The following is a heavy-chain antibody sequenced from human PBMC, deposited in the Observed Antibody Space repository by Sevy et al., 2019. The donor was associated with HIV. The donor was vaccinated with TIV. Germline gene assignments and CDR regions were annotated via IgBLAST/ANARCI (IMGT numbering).Heavy chain of an antibody. Sequence: SETLSLTCTVSGGSITSLYWNWIRQPPGKGLEWIANIYYNGHLNYNPPLKSRVTLSLDTSKNQFSLWLSSVTTADKAMYYCAGENASGGGYSWGQGTLVTVSS. CDR1: GGSITSLY. CDR3: AGENASGGGYS. D-gene: IGHD3-10*01. V-gene: IGHV4-59*11. J-gene: IGHJ4*02. CDR2: IYYNGHL.